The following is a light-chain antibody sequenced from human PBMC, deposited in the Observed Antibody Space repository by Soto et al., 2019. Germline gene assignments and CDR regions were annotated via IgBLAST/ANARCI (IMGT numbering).Light chain of an antibody. CDR3: QQYNSYSPLT. J-gene: IGKJ4*01. V-gene: IGKV1-5*03. Sequence: DIQMTQSPSTLSASLGDRVTITCRASQSISTLLAWYQQKPGKAPKLLIYKASGLESGVPSRFSGSGSGTDFTLTISSLQPDDFATYYCQQYNSYSPLTFGGGTKVDIK. CDR1: QSISTL. CDR2: KAS.